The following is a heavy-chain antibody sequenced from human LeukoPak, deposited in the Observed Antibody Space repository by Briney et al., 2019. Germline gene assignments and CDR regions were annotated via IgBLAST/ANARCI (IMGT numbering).Heavy chain of an antibody. CDR1: GYSFTSYW. CDR2: IYPGDSDT. CDR3: ARRSYDFWSGSVPYGMDV. J-gene: IGHJ6*02. Sequence: GASLKISCKGSGYSFTSYWIGWVRQMPGKGLELMGIIYPGDSDTRYSPSFQGQVTISADKSISTAYLQWSSLKASDTAMYYCARRSYDFWSGSVPYGMDVWGQGTTVTVSS. D-gene: IGHD3-3*01. V-gene: IGHV5-51*01.